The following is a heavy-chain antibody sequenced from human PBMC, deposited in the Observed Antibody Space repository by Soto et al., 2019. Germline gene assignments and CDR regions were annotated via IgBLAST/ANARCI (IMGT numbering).Heavy chain of an antibody. CDR3: ARDSSYGHSSGWFPGSGMDV. CDR1: GLTFSSYG. CDR2: IWHDGSNK. V-gene: IGHV3-33*01. Sequence: QVQLVESGGGVVQPGKSLRLSCAASGLTFSSYGMHWVRQTPGKGLEWVAVIWHDGSNKYYAKSVKGRFSISRDNSKNTVYLQMNSLSAEDTAVYYCARDSSYGHSSGWFPGSGMDVWGQGTTVTVSS. D-gene: IGHD6-19*01. J-gene: IGHJ6*02.